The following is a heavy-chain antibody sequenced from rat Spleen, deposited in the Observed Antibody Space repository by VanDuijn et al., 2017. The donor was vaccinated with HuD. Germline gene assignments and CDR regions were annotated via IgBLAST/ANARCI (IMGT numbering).Heavy chain of an antibody. Sequence: EVQLVETGGGLVQPGKSLKLSCVASGFTFSSYWMYWVRQAPGKGLEWVASITNTGGSTYYPDSVKGRFTISRDNAKNTQYLQMDSLRSEDTATYYCGRHYHTSYIYFDYWGQGVMVTVSS. CDR2: ITNTGGST. CDR1: GFTFSSYW. V-gene: IGHV5-31*01. CDR3: GRHYHTSYIYFDY. J-gene: IGHJ2*01. D-gene: IGHD1-2*01.